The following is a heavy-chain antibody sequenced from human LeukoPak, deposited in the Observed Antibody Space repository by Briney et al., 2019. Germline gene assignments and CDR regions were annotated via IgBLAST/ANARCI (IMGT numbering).Heavy chain of an antibody. V-gene: IGHV5-51*01. CDR2: IYPGDSDT. CDR3: ARLVTARAYRSSTSCYKTYYYYMDV. J-gene: IGHJ6*03. CDR1: GYSFTSYW. Sequence: GESLKISCKGSGYSFTSYWIGWVRQMPGKGLEWMGIIYPGDSDTRYSPSFEGQVTISADKSISTAYLQWSSLKVSDTAMYYCARLVTARAYRSSTSCYKTYYYYMDVWGKGTTVTISS. D-gene: IGHD2-2*02.